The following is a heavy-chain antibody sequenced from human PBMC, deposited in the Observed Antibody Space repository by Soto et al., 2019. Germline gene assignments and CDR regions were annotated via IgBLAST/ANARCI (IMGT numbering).Heavy chain of an antibody. J-gene: IGHJ4*02. D-gene: IGHD3-16*02. CDR3: ARGLLNDYIWGSYRTAYYFDY. V-gene: IGHV4-34*01. Sequence: QVQLQQWGAGLLKPSETLSLTCAVYGGSFSGYYWSWIRQPPGKGLEWIGEINHSGSTNYNPSLKSRVTISVDTSKNQFSLKLSSVTAADTAVYYCARGLLNDYIWGSYRTAYYFDYWGQGTLVTVSS. CDR2: INHSGST. CDR1: GGSFSGYY.